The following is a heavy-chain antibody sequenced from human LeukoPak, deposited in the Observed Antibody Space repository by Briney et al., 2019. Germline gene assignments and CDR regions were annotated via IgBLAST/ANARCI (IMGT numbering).Heavy chain of an antibody. V-gene: IGHV1-2*02. D-gene: IGHD2-8*02. CDR3: ARDPRDTGGSYDS. J-gene: IGHJ5*01. CDR2: INPRNSAT. Sequence: VASVKVSCKASGYTFTSYYIHWVRQAPGQGPDWMGYINPRNSATNYSQKFQGRLTMTRDTSISTAYMEVSSLKSDDTAVYYCARDPRDTGGSYDSWGQGTLLTVSS. CDR1: GYTFTSYY.